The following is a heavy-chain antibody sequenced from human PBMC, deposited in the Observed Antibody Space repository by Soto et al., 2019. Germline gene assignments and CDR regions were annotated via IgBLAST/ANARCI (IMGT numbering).Heavy chain of an antibody. D-gene: IGHD3-22*01. Sequence: ASVKVSCKASGGTFSSYAISWVRQAPGQGLEWMGGIIPIFGTANYAQKFQGRVTITADESTSTAYMELSSLRSEDTAVYYCAGGRDYYDSSGYHTPFYYGMGVWGQGTTVTVSS. CDR2: IIPIFGTA. J-gene: IGHJ6*02. CDR1: GGTFSSYA. CDR3: AGGRDYYDSSGYHTPFYYGMGV. V-gene: IGHV1-69*13.